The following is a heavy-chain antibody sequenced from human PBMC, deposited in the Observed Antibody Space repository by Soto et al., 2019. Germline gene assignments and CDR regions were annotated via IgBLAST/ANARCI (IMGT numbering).Heavy chain of an antibody. CDR3: ANANRRNSSSWYYYGMDV. J-gene: IGHJ6*02. CDR1: GFTFSSYA. Sequence: PGGSLRLSCAASGFTFSSYAMSWVRQAPGKGLEWVSAISGSGGSTYYADSVKGRFTISRDNSKNTLYLQMNSLRAEDTAVYYCANANRRNSSSWYYYGMDVWGQGTTVTVSS. V-gene: IGHV3-23*01. D-gene: IGHD6-13*01. CDR2: ISGSGGST.